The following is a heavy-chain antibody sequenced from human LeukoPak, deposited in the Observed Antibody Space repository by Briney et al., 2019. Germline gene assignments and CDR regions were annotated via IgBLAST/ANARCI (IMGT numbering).Heavy chain of an antibody. V-gene: IGHV3-64D*06. D-gene: IGHD4-17*01. CDR1: GFTFSSYG. J-gene: IGHJ4*02. Sequence: PGGSLRLSCAASGFTFSSYGMHWVRQAPGKGPEYVSAISSNGGSTYYADPVKGRFTISRDNSKNTLYLQMSSLRPEDTAVYYCVKDPTGAYGDRRSFDYWGQGTLVTVSS. CDR2: ISSNGGST. CDR3: VKDPTGAYGDRRSFDY.